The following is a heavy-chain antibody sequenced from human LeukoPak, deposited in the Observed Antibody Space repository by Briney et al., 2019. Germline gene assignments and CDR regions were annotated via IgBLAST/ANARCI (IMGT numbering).Heavy chain of an antibody. Sequence: GESLKISCKGSGYSFTSYWIGGVRQMPGKGLEWMGIIYPGDSDTRYSPSFQGQVTISADKSISTAYLKWSSLKASDTAMYYCASLAGYSSSWYPNYFDYWGQGTLVTVSS. CDR1: GYSFTSYW. CDR3: ASLAGYSSSWYPNYFDY. V-gene: IGHV5-51*01. CDR2: IYPGDSDT. J-gene: IGHJ4*02. D-gene: IGHD6-13*01.